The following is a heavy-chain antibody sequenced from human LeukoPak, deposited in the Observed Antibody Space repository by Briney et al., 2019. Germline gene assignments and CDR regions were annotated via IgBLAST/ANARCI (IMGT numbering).Heavy chain of an antibody. V-gene: IGHV3-74*01. CDR1: GFTFSTYW. J-gene: IGHJ4*02. CDR3: VRDGLGTTPYDC. CDR2: INPDGSAT. Sequence: GGSLRLSCAASGFTFSTYWMNWVRQTPGKGLVWVSHINPDGSATSYADSVKGRFTISRDNAGNTLYLQMNSLRAEDTAAYYCVRDGLGTTPYDCWSQGILVTVSS. D-gene: IGHD1-1*01.